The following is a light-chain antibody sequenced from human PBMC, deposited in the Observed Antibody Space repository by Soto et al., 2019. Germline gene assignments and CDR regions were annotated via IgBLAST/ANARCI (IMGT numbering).Light chain of an antibody. V-gene: IGKV1-6*01. CDR2: DAS. J-gene: IGKJ1*01. CDR1: QGIRND. Sequence: AIQMTQSPSALSASVGDRLTITCRASQGIRNDLGWYQQKPGKAPKLLIYDASSLQSGVPSRFSGSGSGTDFTLTISSLQPEDFASYYCLQDYNYPWTFGQGTKVDIK. CDR3: LQDYNYPWT.